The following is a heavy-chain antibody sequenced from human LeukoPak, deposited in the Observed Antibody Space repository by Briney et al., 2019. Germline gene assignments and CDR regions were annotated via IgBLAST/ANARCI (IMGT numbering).Heavy chain of an antibody. Sequence: GASVKCSCKASGYTFTGYYIHWVRQAPGQGLEWRGWINPNSGGTNYAQKFQGRVTMTRDTSISTAYMELSRLRSDDTAVYYCARGYYYGSGSYYTDYFDYWGQGTLVTVSS. CDR2: INPNSGGT. J-gene: IGHJ4*02. D-gene: IGHD3-10*01. V-gene: IGHV1-2*02. CDR1: GYTFTGYY. CDR3: ARGYYYGSGSYYTDYFDY.